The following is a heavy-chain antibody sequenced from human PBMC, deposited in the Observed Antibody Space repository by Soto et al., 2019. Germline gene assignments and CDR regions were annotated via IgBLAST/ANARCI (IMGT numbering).Heavy chain of an antibody. J-gene: IGHJ6*03. CDR3: ARGPYYDLIWNYYYMDV. D-gene: IGHD3-16*01. Sequence: QVQLQESGPGLVKPSETLSLSCSVSGGSISGHYWSWVRQTPGKGLEWIGYMYYSGSTNYNPSLNSRVTISVDTSKNPFSLTLTSVTAADTAVYYCARGPYYDLIWNYYYMDVWGKGTTVTVSS. CDR2: MYYSGST. CDR1: GGSISGHY. V-gene: IGHV4-59*08.